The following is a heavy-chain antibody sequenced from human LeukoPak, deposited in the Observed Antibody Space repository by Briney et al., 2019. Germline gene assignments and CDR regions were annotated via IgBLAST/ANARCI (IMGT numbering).Heavy chain of an antibody. V-gene: IGHV3-49*04. CDR3: TRIAVAGVALDY. Sequence: GGSLRLSCTASGFTFGDYALNWVRQPPGKGLEWVGFIRSKAFGETTENAASVKGRFTISRDDSKSIVYLQMNCLKSEDTAVYYCTRIAVAGVALDYWGQGTLVTVTS. CDR1: GFTFGDYA. CDR2: IRSKAFGETT. D-gene: IGHD6-19*01. J-gene: IGHJ4*02.